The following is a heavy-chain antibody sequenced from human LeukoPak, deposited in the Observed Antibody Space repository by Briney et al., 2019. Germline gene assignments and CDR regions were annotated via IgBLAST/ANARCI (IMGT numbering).Heavy chain of an antibody. V-gene: IGHV3-30*02. Sequence: GGSLRLSCAASGFTFSSYGMHWVRQAPGKGLEWVTFIRYDGSNKYYADSVKGRFTISRDNSKNTLYLQMNSLRAEDTAVYYCARRTAVAGFSYFDYWGQGTLVTVSS. J-gene: IGHJ4*02. CDR2: IRYDGSNK. D-gene: IGHD6-19*01. CDR3: ARRTAVAGFSYFDY. CDR1: GFTFSSYG.